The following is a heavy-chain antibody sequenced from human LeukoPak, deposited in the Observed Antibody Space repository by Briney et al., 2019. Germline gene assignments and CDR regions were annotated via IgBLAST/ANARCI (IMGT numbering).Heavy chain of an antibody. V-gene: IGHV3-15*01. CDR2: IKSKTDGGTT. J-gene: IGHJ4*02. D-gene: IGHD6-19*01. CDR1: GFTFSDYY. CDR3: TTDGIAVAGHF. Sequence: PGGSLRLSCAASGFTFSDYYMSWIRQAPGKGLEWVGRIKSKTDGGTTDYAAPVKGRFTISRDDSKNTVYVEMNSLKAEDTAAYYCTTDGIAVAGHFWGQGTLVTVSS.